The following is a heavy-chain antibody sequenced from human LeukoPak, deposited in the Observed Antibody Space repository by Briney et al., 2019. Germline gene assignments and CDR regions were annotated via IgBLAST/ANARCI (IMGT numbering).Heavy chain of an antibody. CDR2: ISAYNSNT. D-gene: IGHD3-22*01. V-gene: IGHV1-18*01. CDR3: ARDWSNYYDSSDHCDY. Sequence: ASVKVSCKASGYTFTSYGISWVRQAPGQGLEWMGWISAYNSNTNYAQKLQGRVTMTTDTSTSTAYMELRSLRSDDTAVYYCARDWSNYYDSSDHCDYWGQGTLVTVSS. CDR1: GYTFTSYG. J-gene: IGHJ4*02.